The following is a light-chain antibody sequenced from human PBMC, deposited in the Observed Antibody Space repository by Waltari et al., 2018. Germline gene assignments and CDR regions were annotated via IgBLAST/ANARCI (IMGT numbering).Light chain of an antibody. CDR3: QHNNHWPYT. V-gene: IGKV3-15*01. CDR1: QSISNN. J-gene: IGKJ2*01. CDR2: EAS. Sequence: DIVMTQYPDSLAVSLGERATINCRSSQSISNNLAWYQQKPGQAPRLLIYEASTRATGIPARFTGSGSETEFTLTISSLQSEDFAVYYCQHNNHWPYTFGQGTKLEI.